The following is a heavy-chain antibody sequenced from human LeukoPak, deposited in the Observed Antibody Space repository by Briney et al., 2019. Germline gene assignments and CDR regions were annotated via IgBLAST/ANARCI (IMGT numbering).Heavy chain of an antibody. Sequence: ASVKVSCKASGYTFTSYAMHWVRQAPGQRLEWMGWINAGNGNTKYSQKFQGRVTITRDTSASTAYMELSSLRSEDTAVYCCARAPYDDYYFDYWGQGTLVTVSS. CDR1: GYTFTSYA. V-gene: IGHV1-3*01. J-gene: IGHJ4*02. CDR2: INAGNGNT. D-gene: IGHD3-3*01. CDR3: ARAPYDDYYFDY.